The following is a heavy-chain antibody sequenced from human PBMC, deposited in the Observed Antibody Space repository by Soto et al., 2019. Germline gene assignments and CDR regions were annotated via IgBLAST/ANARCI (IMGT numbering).Heavy chain of an antibody. J-gene: IGHJ6*02. Sequence: QVQLLESGGGLVKPGGSLRLSCAASGFIFRDFYMSWIRQVPGKGLEWLSKISSSSSSTDYADSVKGRFTISRDNAKNSLYLQRSSLRDEDTAVYYCARDRCGGSIFGSHYGMDVWGQGTTVTVSS. D-gene: IGHD3-3*01. V-gene: IGHV3-11*06. CDR3: ARDRCGGSIFGSHYGMDV. CDR1: GFIFRDFY. CDR2: ISSSSSST.